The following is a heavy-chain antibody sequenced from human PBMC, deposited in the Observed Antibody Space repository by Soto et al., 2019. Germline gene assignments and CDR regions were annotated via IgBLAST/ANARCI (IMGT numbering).Heavy chain of an antibody. D-gene: IGHD3-10*01. J-gene: IGHJ4*02. CDR3: ARDQNGSGNYYTRYFDY. Sequence: PSETLSLTCTVSGGSISSYYWSWIRQPPGKGLEWIGYIYYSGSTNYNPSLKGRVTISVDTSKNQFSLKLSSVTAADTAVYYCARDQNGSGNYYTRYFDYWGQGTLVTV. CDR2: IYYSGST. CDR1: GGSISSYY. V-gene: IGHV4-59*12.